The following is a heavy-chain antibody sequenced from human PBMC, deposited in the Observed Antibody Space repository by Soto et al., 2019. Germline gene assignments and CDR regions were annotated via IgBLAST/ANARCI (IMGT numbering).Heavy chain of an antibody. D-gene: IGHD1-26*01. J-gene: IGHJ5*02. CDR3: AKDRYSGSYPSWFDP. V-gene: IGHV3-23*01. CDR1: GFTFSSYA. Sequence: EVQLLESGGGLVQPGGSLRLSCAASGFTFSSYAMSWVRQAPGKGLEWVSAISGSGGSTYYADSVKGRFTISRDNSMNSLYLQMNSMRAEDTAVYYCAKDRYSGSYPSWFDPWGQGTLVTVSS. CDR2: ISGSGGST.